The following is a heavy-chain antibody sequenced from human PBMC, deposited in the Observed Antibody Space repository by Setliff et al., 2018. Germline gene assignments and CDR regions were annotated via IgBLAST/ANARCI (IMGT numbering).Heavy chain of an antibody. CDR3: ARTGTTYYYSCMDV. Sequence: SETLSLTCAVSGAAISTYHWSWLRQPPGKGLEWIGYVSYGGGTKYNPSLESRVTISLDAPKNQFSLKLTSVTAADTAVYYCARTGTTYYYSCMDVWGKGTTVTVSS. CDR2: VSYGGGT. D-gene: IGHD3-22*01. V-gene: IGHV4-59*08. CDR1: GAAISTYH. J-gene: IGHJ6*03.